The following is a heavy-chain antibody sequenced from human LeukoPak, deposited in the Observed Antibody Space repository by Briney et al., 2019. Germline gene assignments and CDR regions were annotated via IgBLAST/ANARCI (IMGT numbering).Heavy chain of an antibody. CDR2: ISYDGSNK. Sequence: GRSLRLSCAASGFTFSSYGMHWVRQAPGKGLEWVAVISYDGSNKYYADSVKGRFTISRDNSKNTLYLQMNSLRAEDTAVYYCAKALITTVTPGYWGQGTLVTVSS. D-gene: IGHD4-17*01. CDR1: GFTFSSYG. CDR3: AKALITTVTPGY. V-gene: IGHV3-30*18. J-gene: IGHJ4*02.